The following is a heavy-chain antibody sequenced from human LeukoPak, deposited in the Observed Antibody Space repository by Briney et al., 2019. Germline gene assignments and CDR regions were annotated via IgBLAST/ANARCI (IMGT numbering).Heavy chain of an antibody. Sequence: ASVKVSCKASGYTFTSYYMHWVRQAPGQGLEWMGIINPSGGSTSYAQKFQGRVTMTRDMSTSTVYMELSSLRAEDTAVYYCARGAYYNILTGYRSRSLGFDFWGQGTLVTVSS. D-gene: IGHD3-9*01. J-gene: IGHJ4*02. V-gene: IGHV1-46*01. CDR3: ARGAYYNILTGYRSRSLGFDF. CDR2: INPSGGST. CDR1: GYTFTSYY.